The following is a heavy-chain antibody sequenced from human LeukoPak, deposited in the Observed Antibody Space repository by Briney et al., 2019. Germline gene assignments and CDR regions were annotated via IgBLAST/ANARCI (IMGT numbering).Heavy chain of an antibody. CDR3: AKEGWYSYGPTLRYFDY. Sequence: GGSLRLSCAVSGFTFTNYAMSWVRLAPGKGLEWVSTISGSGGSTYYADSVKGRFTISRDNSENTLYLQMNSLRAEDTAVYYCAKEGWYSYGPTLRYFDYWGQGTLVTVSS. CDR1: GFTFTNYA. CDR2: ISGSGGST. V-gene: IGHV3-23*01. J-gene: IGHJ4*02. D-gene: IGHD5-18*01.